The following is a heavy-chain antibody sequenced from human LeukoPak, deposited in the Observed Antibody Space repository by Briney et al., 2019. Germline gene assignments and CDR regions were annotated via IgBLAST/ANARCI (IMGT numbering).Heavy chain of an antibody. CDR2: INPSGGST. CDR1: GYTFTSYY. J-gene: IGHJ4*02. V-gene: IGHV1-46*01. Sequence: ASVKVSCRASGYTFTSYYMHWVRQAPGQGLEWMGIINPSGGSTIYAQKFQGRVTMTRDTSTSTVYMELSSLRSEDTAVYYCATPSSCWLGYFDYWGQGTLVTVSS. CDR3: ATPSSCWLGYFDY. D-gene: IGHD6-19*01.